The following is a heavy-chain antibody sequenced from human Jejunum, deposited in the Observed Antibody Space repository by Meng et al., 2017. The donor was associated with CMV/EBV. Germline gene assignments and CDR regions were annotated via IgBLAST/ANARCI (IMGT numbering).Heavy chain of an antibody. J-gene: IGHJ5*02. CDR3: ARDIDH. CDR2: ISSSSRYI. Sequence: EVQLVESGGGRVKSGGSLRLSCIGSGFTFSSYNMNWVRQAPGKGLEWVSSISSSSRYINYADSVKGRFTISRDNAKNSLYLQMNSLRVEDTAIYYCARDIDHWGQGTLVTVSS. CDR1: GFTFSSYN. V-gene: IGHV3-21*01.